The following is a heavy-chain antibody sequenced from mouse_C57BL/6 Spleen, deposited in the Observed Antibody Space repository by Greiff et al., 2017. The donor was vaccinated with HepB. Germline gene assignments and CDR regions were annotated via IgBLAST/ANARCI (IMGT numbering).Heavy chain of an antibody. Sequence: VQLQQSGPELVKPGASVKISCKASGYAFSSSWMNWVKQRPGKGLECIGRIYPGDGDTNYNGKFKGKATLTADKSSSTAYMQLSSLTSEDSAVYFCARRTAGAMDYWGQGTSVTVSS. D-gene: IGHD3-3*01. CDR3: ARRTAGAMDY. CDR1: GYAFSSSW. CDR2: IYPGDGDT. J-gene: IGHJ4*01. V-gene: IGHV1-82*01.